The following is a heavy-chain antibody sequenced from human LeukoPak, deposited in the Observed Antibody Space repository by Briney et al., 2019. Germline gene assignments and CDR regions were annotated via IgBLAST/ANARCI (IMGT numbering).Heavy chain of an antibody. V-gene: IGHV4-31*03. J-gene: IGHJ6*02. CDR2: IYYSGST. CDR1: GGSISSGGYY. D-gene: IGHD2-2*01. CDR3: ARDLRSSTSCYSDV. Sequence: PSETLSLTCTVSGGSISSGGYYWRWIRQHPGKGLEWIGYIYYSGSTYYNPSLKSRVTISVDTSKNQFSLKLSSVTAADTAVYYCARDLRSSTSCYSDVWGQGTTVTVSS.